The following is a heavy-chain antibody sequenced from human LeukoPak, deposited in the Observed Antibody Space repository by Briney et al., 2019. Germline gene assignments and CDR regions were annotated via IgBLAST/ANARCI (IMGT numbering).Heavy chain of an antibody. CDR2: IYFSGTT. Sequence: SETLSLTFTVSGGPIGGTDYYWSWIRQPPGKGLEWIGYIYFSGTTYYNPSLRSRVTISVDTSKNQFSLKVTSVTAADTAVYFCGRDDSSGRFDSWGQGTLVTVSS. D-gene: IGHD3-22*01. CDR1: GGPIGGTDYY. V-gene: IGHV4-30-4*01. CDR3: GRDDSSGRFDS. J-gene: IGHJ4*02.